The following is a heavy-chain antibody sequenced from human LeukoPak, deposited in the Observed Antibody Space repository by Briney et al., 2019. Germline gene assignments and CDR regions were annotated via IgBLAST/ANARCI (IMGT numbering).Heavy chain of an antibody. D-gene: IGHD1-26*01. V-gene: IGHV3-21*01. CDR2: ISSSSSYI. Sequence: PGGSLRLSCAASGFTFSSYSMNWVRQAPGKGLEWVSSISSSSSYIHSADSVRGRFTISRGNAKNSLFLQMNSLRAEDTAVYYCARDEWGDAFDIWGQGTMVTVFS. J-gene: IGHJ3*02. CDR1: GFTFSSYS. CDR3: ARDEWGDAFDI.